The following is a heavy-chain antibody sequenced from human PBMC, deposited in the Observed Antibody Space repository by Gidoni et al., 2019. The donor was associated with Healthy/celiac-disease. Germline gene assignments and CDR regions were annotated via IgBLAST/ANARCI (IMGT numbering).Heavy chain of an antibody. CDR3: ARGIMITFGGVIEDSYGMDV. Sequence: QVQLQESGPGLVKPSQTLSLTCTVSGGSISSGSYYWSWIRQPAGKGLEWIGRIYTSGSTNYTPSLKSRVTISVDTSKNQFSLKLSSVTAADTAVYYCARGIMITFGGVIEDSYGMDVWGQGTTVTVSS. J-gene: IGHJ6*02. D-gene: IGHD3-16*02. V-gene: IGHV4-61*02. CDR2: IYTSGST. CDR1: GGSISSGSYY.